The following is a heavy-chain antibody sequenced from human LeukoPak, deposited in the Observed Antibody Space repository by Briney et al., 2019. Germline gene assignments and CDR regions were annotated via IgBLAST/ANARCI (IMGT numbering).Heavy chain of an antibody. V-gene: IGHV4-59*01. CDR2: FHYSEKT. CDR3: ARDRRWEQLHAFDI. D-gene: IGHD5-24*01. Sequence: SETLSLTCTVSGGSITNFFWGWVRLPPGKGLEWIAYFHYSEKTNYNPSLKHRPTISLDTSKNQFSLMLSSVTAADTAVYYCARDRRWEQLHAFDIWGQGTMVTVSS. CDR1: GGSITNFF. J-gene: IGHJ3*02.